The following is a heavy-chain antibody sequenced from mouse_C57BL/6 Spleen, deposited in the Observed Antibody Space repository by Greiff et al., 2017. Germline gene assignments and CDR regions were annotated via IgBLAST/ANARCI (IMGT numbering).Heavy chain of an antibody. D-gene: IGHD2-4*01. CDR2: ISYDGSN. J-gene: IGHJ4*01. Sequence: EVQRVESGPGLVKPSQSLSLTCSVTGYSITSGYYWNWIRQFPGNKLEWMGYISYDGSNNYNPSLKNRISNTRDTSKNQFFLKLNSVTTEDTATYYCARETYDYDGDMDYWGQGTSVTVSS. CDR1: GYSITSGYY. CDR3: ARETYDYDGDMDY. V-gene: IGHV3-6*01.